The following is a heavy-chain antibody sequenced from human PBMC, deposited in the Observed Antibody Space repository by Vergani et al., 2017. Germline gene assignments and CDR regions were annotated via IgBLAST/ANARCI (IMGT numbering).Heavy chain of an antibody. Sequence: QVQLVQSGAEVKKPGASVKVSCNASGYTFTGYYMHWVRQAPGQGLEWMGWINPNSGSTNYAQKFQGRVTMTRDTSISTAYMELSRLRSDDTAVYYCARDATYYYDSSGYYTGAGFDYWGQGTLVTVSS. CDR3: ARDATYYYDSSGYYTGAGFDY. J-gene: IGHJ4*02. V-gene: IGHV1-2*02. D-gene: IGHD3-22*01. CDR2: INPNSGST. CDR1: GYTFTGYY.